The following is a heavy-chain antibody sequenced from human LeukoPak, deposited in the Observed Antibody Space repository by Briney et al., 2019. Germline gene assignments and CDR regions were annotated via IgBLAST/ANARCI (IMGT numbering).Heavy chain of an antibody. CDR3: ARHGIAAASPWFGY. V-gene: IGHV4-39*01. CDR1: GGSISSSSYY. CDR2: IYYSGST. Sequence: PSETLSLTCTVSGGSISSSSYYWGWIRQPPGKGLEWIGSIYYSGSTYYNPSLKSRVTISVDTSKNQFSLKLSSVTAADTAVYYCARHGIAAASPWFGYWGQGTLVTVSS. D-gene: IGHD6-13*01. J-gene: IGHJ4*02.